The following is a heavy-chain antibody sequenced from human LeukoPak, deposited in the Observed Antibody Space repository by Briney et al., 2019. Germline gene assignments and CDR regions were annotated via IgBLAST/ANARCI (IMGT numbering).Heavy chain of an antibody. J-gene: IGHJ4*02. V-gene: IGHV3-23*01. CDR3: AKGGSYPSYYFDY. CDR2: ISGSGSST. CDR1: GFTFSTYV. D-gene: IGHD3-16*01. Sequence: PGGSLRLSCAASGFTFSTYVMSWVRQAPGKGLEWVSGISGSGSSTYYADSVKGRFTISRDNSKNTLYLQMNSLRAEDTAVYYCAKGGSYPSYYFDYWGQGTLVTVSS.